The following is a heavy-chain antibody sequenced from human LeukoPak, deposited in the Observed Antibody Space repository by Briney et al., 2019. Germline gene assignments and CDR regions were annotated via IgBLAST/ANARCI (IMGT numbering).Heavy chain of an antibody. CDR2: INPNSGGT. D-gene: IGHD5-12*01. CDR1: GYTFTGYY. CDR3: ARGTYSGYDYSDY. Sequence: GASVKVSCKASGYTFTGYYMHWVRQSPGQGLEWMGWINPNSGGTNYAQKFQGRVTMTRDTSISTAYMELSRLRSDDTAVYYCARGTYSGYDYSDYWGQGTLVTVSS. J-gene: IGHJ4*02. V-gene: IGHV1-2*02.